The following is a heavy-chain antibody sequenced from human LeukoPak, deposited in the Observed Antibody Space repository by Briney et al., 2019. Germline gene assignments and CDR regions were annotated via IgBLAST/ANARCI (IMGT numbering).Heavy chain of an antibody. J-gene: IGHJ4*02. CDR1: GYSFTSYW. V-gene: IGHV5-51*01. CDR2: IYPGDSDT. Sequence: GESLKISCKGSGYSFTSYWIGWVRQMPGKGLEWMGIIYPGDSDTRYSPSFQGQVTISADKSISTAYLQWSSLKASDTAMYYCARAMVRGTRWGGFFAYWGQGTLVTVSS. D-gene: IGHD3-10*01. CDR3: ARAMVRGTRWGGFFAY.